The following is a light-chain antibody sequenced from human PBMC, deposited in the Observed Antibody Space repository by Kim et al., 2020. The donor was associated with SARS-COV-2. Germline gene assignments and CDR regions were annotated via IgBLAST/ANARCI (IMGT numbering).Light chain of an antibody. Sequence: LTQPASVSGSPGQSVTISCTGTSSDIGAYNYVSWFQQHPGKVPTVIISDVSERPSGVSNRFSGSKSGNTASLTISWLQPEDEADYYCTSYSGSSTWVFGGGTRLTVL. CDR1: SSDIGAYNY. CDR3: TSYSGSSTWV. CDR2: DVS. V-gene: IGLV2-14*01. J-gene: IGLJ3*02.